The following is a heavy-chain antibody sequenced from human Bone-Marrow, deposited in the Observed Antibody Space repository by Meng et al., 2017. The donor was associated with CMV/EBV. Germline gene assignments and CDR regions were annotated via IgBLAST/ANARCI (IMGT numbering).Heavy chain of an antibody. V-gene: IGHV3-7*01. CDR3: ARDIRTYIVVVPAAIVDPARGHAFDI. J-gene: IGHJ3*02. D-gene: IGHD2-2*01. CDR2: IKQDGSEK. CDR1: GFTFTSYW. Sequence: LSLTCAASGFTFTSYWMTWVRQAPGKGLEWVANIKQDGSEKFYVDSVKGRFTISRDNAKNLLSLQMNSLRAEDTAVYYCARDIRTYIVVVPAAIVDPARGHAFDIWGQGTMVTVSS.